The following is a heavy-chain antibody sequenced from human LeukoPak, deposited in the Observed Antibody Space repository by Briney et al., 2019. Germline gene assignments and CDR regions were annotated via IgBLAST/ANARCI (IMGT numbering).Heavy chain of an antibody. Sequence: PGGSLRLSCAASGFTFSSYGMHWVRQAPGKGLEWVAVISYDGSNKYYADSVKGRFTISRDNSKNTLSLQMNSLRAEDTAVYYCAKEPGALAAPLRWLDPWGQGTLVTVSS. J-gene: IGHJ5*02. V-gene: IGHV3-30*18. CDR1: GFTFSSYG. D-gene: IGHD6-13*01. CDR2: ISYDGSNK. CDR3: AKEPGALAAPLRWLDP.